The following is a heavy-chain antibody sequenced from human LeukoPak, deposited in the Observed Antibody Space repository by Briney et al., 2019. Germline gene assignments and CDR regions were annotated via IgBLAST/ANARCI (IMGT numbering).Heavy chain of an antibody. D-gene: IGHD4-23*01. J-gene: IGHJ4*02. CDR3: ARVGITAATADY. CDR1: GYTLTAYN. Sequence: ASVKVSCKASGYTLTAYNLHWVRQAPGQGLEWLGMINPSGDDPKYAQKFQGRVTMTSDTSTSTVYMELHSLRSEDTAVYFCARVGITAATADYWGQGTLVTVSS. CDR2: INPSGDDP. V-gene: IGHV1-46*01.